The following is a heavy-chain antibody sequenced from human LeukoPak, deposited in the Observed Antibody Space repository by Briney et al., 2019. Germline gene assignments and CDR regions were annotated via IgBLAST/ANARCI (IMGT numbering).Heavy chain of an antibody. CDR3: AEEVGNTYPTFDY. Sequence: GGSLRLSCAASGFTFSNYAMSWVRQAPGKGLEWVSSISGSGGNTYYADSVKGRLIISRDNSKNTLYLQMNSLRAEDTALYYCAEEVGNTYPTFDYWGQGTLVTVSS. J-gene: IGHJ4*02. V-gene: IGHV3-23*01. CDR2: ISGSGGNT. D-gene: IGHD1-26*01. CDR1: GFTFSNYA.